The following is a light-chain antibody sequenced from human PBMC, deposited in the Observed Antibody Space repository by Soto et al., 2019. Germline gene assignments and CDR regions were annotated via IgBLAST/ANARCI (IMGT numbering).Light chain of an antibody. Sequence: QSALTQPASGSGSPGQSITISCTGTSGDVGGYKYVSWYQQHPGKAPKLMIYDVSNRPSGVSNRFSGSKSGNTASLTISGLQAEYEADYYCSSYTSSSTPVVFGGGTKLTVL. V-gene: IGLV2-14*01. CDR1: SGDVGGYKY. J-gene: IGLJ2*01. CDR3: SSYTSSSTPVV. CDR2: DVS.